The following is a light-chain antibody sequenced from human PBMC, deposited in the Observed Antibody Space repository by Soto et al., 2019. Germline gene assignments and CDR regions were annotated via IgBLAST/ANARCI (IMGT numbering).Light chain of an antibody. CDR1: QTISRN. Sequence: IALTQYPGTLSLSPGERATLSCRASQTISRNFLAWYQQKPGQAPRLLIYGASKRATGIPDRFSGSGSGTEFTLTISSLQSEDFVVYYCQQYNNWPPTFGQGTKVDI. J-gene: IGKJ1*01. CDR3: QQYNNWPPT. CDR2: GAS. V-gene: IGKV3D-15*01.